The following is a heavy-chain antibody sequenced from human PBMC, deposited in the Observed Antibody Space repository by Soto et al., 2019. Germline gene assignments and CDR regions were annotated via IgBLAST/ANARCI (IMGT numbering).Heavy chain of an antibody. CDR2: IYYSGST. V-gene: IGHV4-59*12. Sequence: PSETLSLTCTVSGGSISSYYWSWIRQPPGKGLEWIGYIYYSGSTNYNPSLKSRVTISVDTSKNQFSLKLSSVTAADTAVYYCARARAYSSSFVACFDPWGQGTLVTVSP. D-gene: IGHD6-6*01. CDR1: GGSISSYY. CDR3: ARARAYSSSFVACFDP. J-gene: IGHJ5*02.